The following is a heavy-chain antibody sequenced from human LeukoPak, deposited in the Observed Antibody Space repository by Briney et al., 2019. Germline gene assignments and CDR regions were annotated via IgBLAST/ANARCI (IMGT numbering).Heavy chain of an antibody. CDR3: ARPLGYCSSSSAAARCYYCYCRDV. CDR2: IIPNFGKA. D-gene: IGHD2-2*01. CDR1: GGTFSSYA. V-gene: IGHV1-69*01. Sequence: SVKVSCKASGGTFSSYAISWVRQAPGQGLEWMGGIIPNFGKANYAQKFQGRVTITADEYTCSASMELSSLRSEDTAVYYCARPLGYCSSSSAAARCYYCYCRDVCGQGTTGTVSS. J-gene: IGHJ6*02.